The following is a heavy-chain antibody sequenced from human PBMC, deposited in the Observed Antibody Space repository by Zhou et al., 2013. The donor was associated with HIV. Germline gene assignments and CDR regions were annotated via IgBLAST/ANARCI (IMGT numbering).Heavy chain of an antibody. CDR1: GYTFSDYA. D-gene: IGHD1-26*01. J-gene: IGHJ5*02. CDR3: ARDHSTTEWEKPVWWCDP. Sequence: QVQLVQSGLEVKKTGASVKVSCKASGYTFSDYAISWVRQAPGEGLRWMAWISGYGGKPNYAQMIEDRVTVTIDTSTSTAYMELKSLRSDDTALYYCARDHSTTEWEKPVWWCDPWGQGTLVIVSS. V-gene: IGHV1-18*01. CDR2: ISGYGGKP.